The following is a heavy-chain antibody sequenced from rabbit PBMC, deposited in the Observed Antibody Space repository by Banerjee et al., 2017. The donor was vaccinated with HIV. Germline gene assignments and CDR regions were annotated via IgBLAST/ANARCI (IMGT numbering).Heavy chain of an antibody. J-gene: IGHJ3*01. CDR3: ARDGGYYSSYETVLDL. CDR1: GIDFSSSYW. CDR2: IYAGSSGST. Sequence: EESGGDLVKPEGSLTLTCTASGIDFSSSYWICWVRQAPGKGLEWIACIYAGSSGSTYYASWAKGRFTISKTSSTTVTLQMTSLTAADTATYFCARDGGYYSSYETVLDLWGQGTLVTVS. D-gene: IGHD1-1*01. V-gene: IGHV1S45*01.